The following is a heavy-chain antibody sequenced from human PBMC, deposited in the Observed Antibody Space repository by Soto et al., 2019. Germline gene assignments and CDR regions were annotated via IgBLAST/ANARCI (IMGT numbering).Heavy chain of an antibody. D-gene: IGHD4-4*01. CDR3: ARLDYSNDIFDI. Sequence: EVQLVESGGGLVQPGGSLRLSCAASGFTFSSYSMNWVRQAPGKGLAWVSSISRSSTNIYYVDSVKGRFTISRDNAKNSLYLQMNSLRAEDTAVYYCARLDYSNDIFDILGQGTMVTVSS. CDR2: ISRSSTNI. V-gene: IGHV3-21*01. J-gene: IGHJ3*02. CDR1: GFTFSSYS.